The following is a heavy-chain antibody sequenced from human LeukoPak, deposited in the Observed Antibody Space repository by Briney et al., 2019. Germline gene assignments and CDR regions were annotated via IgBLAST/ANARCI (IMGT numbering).Heavy chain of an antibody. J-gene: IGHJ3*01. Sequence: SSVKVSCMASRYTFTVYHMHWVRQAPGQGLEWIGRINPNSGDTKYAQNFQGRVTMTRDTSIDTAYMDLSSLRSGDTAVYYCARVGFERPRSSITVVRGVIRPNAFDLWGQGTMVTVSS. CDR2: INPNSGDT. CDR1: RYTFTVYH. V-gene: IGHV1-2*02. D-gene: IGHD3-10*01. CDR3: ARVGFERPRSSITVVRGVIRPNAFDL.